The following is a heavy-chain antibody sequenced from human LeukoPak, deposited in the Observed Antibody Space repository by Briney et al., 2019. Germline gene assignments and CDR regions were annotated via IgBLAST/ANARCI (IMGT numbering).Heavy chain of an antibody. J-gene: IGHJ4*02. CDR2: MFPGDSDI. CDR3: ARVNSGNYRLFAY. Sequence: GESLKISCQGLGFSFTAYWIGWVRQMSGKGLEWMPIMFPGDSDITYHPSFEGQVAVSADKSTNTAYLQWSSLEASDTAIYFCARVNSGNYRLFAYWGQGTLVTVSS. CDR1: GFSFTAYW. D-gene: IGHD4-23*01. V-gene: IGHV5-51*01.